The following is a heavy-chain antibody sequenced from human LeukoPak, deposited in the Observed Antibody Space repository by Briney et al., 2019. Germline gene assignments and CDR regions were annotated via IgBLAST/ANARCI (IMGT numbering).Heavy chain of an antibody. D-gene: IGHD3-22*01. CDR3: ARDRSDSSGYPGYWFDP. J-gene: IGHJ5*02. Sequence: PSETLSLTCTVSGGSISSSSYYWGWIRQPPGKGLEWIGSIYYSGSTYYNPSLKSRVTISVDTSKNQFSLKLSSVTAADTAVYYCARDRSDSSGYPGYWFDPWGQGTLVTVSS. CDR1: GGSISSSSYY. CDR2: IYYSGST. V-gene: IGHV4-39*07.